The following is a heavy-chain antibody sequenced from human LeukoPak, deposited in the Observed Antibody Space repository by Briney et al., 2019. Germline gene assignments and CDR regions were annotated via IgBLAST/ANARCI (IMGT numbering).Heavy chain of an antibody. CDR2: IYTSGST. V-gene: IGHV4-4*07. CDR3: AREPYFDSTGYYFDY. Sequence: SETLSLTCTVPGGSISTYYWTWIRQPAGKGLEWIGRIYTSGSTNYNPSLKSRVTISVDKSKNQFSLQLSSVTAADTAVYYCAREPYFDSTGYYFDYWGQGTLVTISS. CDR1: GGSISTYY. J-gene: IGHJ4*02. D-gene: IGHD3-22*01.